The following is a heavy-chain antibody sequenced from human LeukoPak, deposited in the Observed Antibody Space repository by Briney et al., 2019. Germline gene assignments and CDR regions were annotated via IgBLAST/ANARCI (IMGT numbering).Heavy chain of an antibody. CDR2: INNDGSDI. Sequence: GGSLRLSCAASEFTFSDFWMHWVRQAPGKGLVWVSRINNDGSDIIYTDSVKGRFTISRDNAKNTLYLQMNSLRPEDTAVYYFVRVTPHRRLDPWGQGTLVTVSS. J-gene: IGHJ5*02. V-gene: IGHV3-74*01. CDR1: EFTFSDFW. CDR3: VRVTPHRRLDP. D-gene: IGHD2-15*01.